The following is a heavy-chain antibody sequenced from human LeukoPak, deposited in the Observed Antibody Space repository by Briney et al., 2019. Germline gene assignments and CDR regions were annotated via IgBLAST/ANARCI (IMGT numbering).Heavy chain of an antibody. J-gene: IGHJ4*02. CDR1: GGSISSHY. V-gene: IGHV4-4*07. CDR3: AREWGYYDSSGYYYSNVLYDY. Sequence: SETLSLTCTVSGGSISSHYWSWIRQPAGKGLEWIGRIYTSGSTNYNPSLKSRVTMSVDTSKNQFSLKLSSVTAADTAVYYCAREWGYYDSSGYYYSNVLYDYWGQGTLVTVSS. D-gene: IGHD3-22*01. CDR2: IYTSGST.